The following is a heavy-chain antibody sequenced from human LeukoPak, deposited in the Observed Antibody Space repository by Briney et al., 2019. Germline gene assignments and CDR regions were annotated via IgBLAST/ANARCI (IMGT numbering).Heavy chain of an antibody. CDR1: GYTFTSYG. J-gene: IGHJ6*02. Sequence: GASVKVSCKASGYTFTSYGISWVRQAPGQGLEWMGWISAYNGNTNYAQKLQGRVTMTTDTSTSTAYMELRSLRSDDTAVYYCAREPIPYCSGGSCYGNYYGMDVWGQGTTVTVSS. CDR3: AREPIPYCSGGSCYGNYYGMDV. V-gene: IGHV1-18*01. D-gene: IGHD2-15*01. CDR2: ISAYNGNT.